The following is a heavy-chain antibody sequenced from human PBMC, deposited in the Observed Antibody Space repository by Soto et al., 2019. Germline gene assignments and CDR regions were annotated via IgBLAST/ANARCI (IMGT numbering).Heavy chain of an antibody. CDR3: AKGGPRQLVPSYYYGMDV. CDR1: GFTFSSYA. CDR2: ISGSGGST. J-gene: IGHJ6*02. V-gene: IGHV3-23*01. Sequence: GGSLRLSCAASGFTFSSYAMSWVRQAPGKGLEWVSAISGSGGSTYYADSVKGRFTISRDNSKNTLYLQMNSLRAEDTAVYYCAKGGPRQLVPSYYYGMDVWGQGTTVTVSS. D-gene: IGHD6-6*01.